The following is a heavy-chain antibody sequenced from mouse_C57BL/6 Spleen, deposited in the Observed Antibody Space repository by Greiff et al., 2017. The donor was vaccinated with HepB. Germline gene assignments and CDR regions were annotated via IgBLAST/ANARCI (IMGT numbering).Heavy chain of an antibody. CDR3: AREPRLRDYAMDY. CDR1: GYTFTDYN. D-gene: IGHD1-1*01. V-gene: IGHV1-18*01. CDR2: INPNNGGT. Sequence: EVQLQHSGPELVKPGASVKIPCKASGYTFTDYNMDWVKQSHGKSLEWIGDINPNNGGTIYNQKFKGKATLTVDKSSSTAYMELRSLTSEDTAVYYCAREPRLRDYAMDYWGQGTSVTVSS. J-gene: IGHJ4*01.